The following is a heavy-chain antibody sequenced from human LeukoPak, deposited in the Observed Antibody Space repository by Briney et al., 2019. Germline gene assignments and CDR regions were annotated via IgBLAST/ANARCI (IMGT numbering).Heavy chain of an antibody. D-gene: IGHD6-6*01. Sequence: SETLSLTCTVSRGSVNSNSYYWGWIRQPPGKGLEWIGTIYYSGNTYYNPSLESRVTISVDTSKNQFSLKLTSVTAADTAVYYCARDHEVSSSSFDYWGQETLVTVSS. CDR3: ARDHEVSSSSFDY. CDR2: IYYSGNT. V-gene: IGHV4-39*07. J-gene: IGHJ4*02. CDR1: RGSVNSNSYY.